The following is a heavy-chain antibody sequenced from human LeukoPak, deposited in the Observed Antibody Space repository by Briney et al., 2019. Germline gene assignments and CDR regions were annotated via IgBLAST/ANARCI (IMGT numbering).Heavy chain of an antibody. CDR3: ARLDSTGYYTAFDI. V-gene: IGHV4-34*01. D-gene: IGHD3-22*01. CDR2: IYHGGST. CDR1: GGSFSGFY. J-gene: IGHJ3*02. Sequence: PSETLSLTCAVYGGSFSGFYWSWIRQSPGKGLEWIGDIYHGGSTNYNPSLKSRVTMSVDKSKNQFSLTLTSVTAADTAVYYCARLDSTGYYTAFDIWGQGTMVTASS.